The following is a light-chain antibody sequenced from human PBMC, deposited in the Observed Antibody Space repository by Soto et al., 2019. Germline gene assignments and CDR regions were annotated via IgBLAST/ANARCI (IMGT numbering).Light chain of an antibody. J-gene: IGKJ4*01. CDR1: QGISSY. Sequence: DIQLTQSPSFLSASVGDRDTLTCRSSQGISSYLAWYQPKPGKAPKLLIYAASTLQSGVPSRFSGSGSGTEFTLTISSLQPEDFATYYCQQLNSYPSFGGGTKVDIK. CDR2: AAS. V-gene: IGKV1-9*01. CDR3: QQLNSYPS.